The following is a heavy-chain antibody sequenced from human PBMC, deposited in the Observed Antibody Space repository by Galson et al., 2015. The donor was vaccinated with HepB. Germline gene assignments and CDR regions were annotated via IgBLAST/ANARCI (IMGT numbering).Heavy chain of an antibody. CDR1: GYTFTSYD. CDR3: ARGGGSRRYYDILTGYYSQSSFDP. CDR2: MNPNSGNT. Sequence: SVKVSCKASGYTFTSYDINWVRQATGQGLEWMGWMNPNSGNTGYAQKFQGRVTMTRNTSISTAYMELSSLRSEDTAVYYCARGGGSRRYYDILTGYYSQSSFDPWGQGTLVTVSS. J-gene: IGHJ5*02. V-gene: IGHV1-8*01. D-gene: IGHD3-9*01.